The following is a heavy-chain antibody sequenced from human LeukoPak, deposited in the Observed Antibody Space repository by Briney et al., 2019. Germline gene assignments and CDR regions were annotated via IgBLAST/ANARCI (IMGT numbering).Heavy chain of an antibody. CDR1: GFTFTSYA. D-gene: IGHD6-13*01. V-gene: IGHV3-23*01. CDR2: IRNTGDSI. J-gene: IGHJ4*02. Sequence: GGSLRLSCAASGFTFTSYAMSWVRQAPGRGLEWVSSIRNTGDSIYYAGSVKGRFTISRDNSKNTLYLQMNSLRAEDTAVYYCAKGIAAAGSSFFDSWGQGALVTVSS. CDR3: AKGIAAAGSSFFDS.